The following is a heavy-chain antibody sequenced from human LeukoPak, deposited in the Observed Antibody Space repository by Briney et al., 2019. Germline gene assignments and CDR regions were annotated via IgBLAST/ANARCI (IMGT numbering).Heavy chain of an antibody. CDR3: ARGSGHNHQDAFDI. V-gene: IGHV1-46*01. CDR2: IHPSGGST. J-gene: IGHJ3*02. CDR1: GYTFTNYY. D-gene: IGHD6-19*01. Sequence: ASVKVSCKASGYTFTNYYMHWVRQAPGQGLEWMGIIHPSGGSTTSAQKFQGRVTMTRDTSTSTVYMELSRLRSDDTAVYYCARGSGHNHQDAFDIWGQGTMVTVSS.